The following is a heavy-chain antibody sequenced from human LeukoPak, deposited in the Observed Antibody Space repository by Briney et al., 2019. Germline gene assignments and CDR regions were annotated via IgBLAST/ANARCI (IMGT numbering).Heavy chain of an antibody. V-gene: IGHV3-7*04. J-gene: IGHJ4*02. CDR3: ARDYVAGAIDF. CDR2: INQDGSEK. CDR1: GFTFRSYW. Sequence: GGSLRLSCAASGFTFRSYWMSWVRQPPGTGLEWVANINQDGSEKFYVDSVKGRFTIPRDNADNSLYLQVNSLRVEDTAVYYCARDYVAGAIDFWGQGTLVTVSS. D-gene: IGHD1-26*01.